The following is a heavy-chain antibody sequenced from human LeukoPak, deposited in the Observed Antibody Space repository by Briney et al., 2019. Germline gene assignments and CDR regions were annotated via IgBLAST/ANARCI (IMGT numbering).Heavy chain of an antibody. Sequence: GGSLRLSCAASGFTFSSYGMHWVRQAPGKGLEWVAFIRYDGSNKYYADSVKGRFTISRDNSKNTLYLQMNSLRAEDTAVYYCARDPCCSSTSCHPGKNWFDPWGQGTLVTVSS. V-gene: IGHV3-30*02. CDR3: ARDPCCSSTSCHPGKNWFDP. CDR1: GFTFSSYG. D-gene: IGHD2-2*01. CDR2: IRYDGSNK. J-gene: IGHJ5*02.